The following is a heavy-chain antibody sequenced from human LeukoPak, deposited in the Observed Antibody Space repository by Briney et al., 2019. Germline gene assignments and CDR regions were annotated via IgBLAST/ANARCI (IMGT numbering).Heavy chain of an antibody. Sequence: SETLSLTCTVSGGSIGTYYWSWIRLPPGNGLEWIGYIYHSGSTNYNPSLKSRVTISVDRSKNQFSLKLTSVTAADTAVYYCARGRSGWSFEFDFWGQGNPGHRLL. J-gene: IGHJ4*02. CDR1: GGSIGTYY. V-gene: IGHV4-59*01. CDR2: IYHSGST. D-gene: IGHD6-19*01. CDR3: ARGRSGWSFEFDF.